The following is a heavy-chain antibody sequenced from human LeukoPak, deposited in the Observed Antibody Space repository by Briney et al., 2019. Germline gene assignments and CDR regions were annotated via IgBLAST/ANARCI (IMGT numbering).Heavy chain of an antibody. D-gene: IGHD5-18*01. J-gene: IGHJ4*02. CDR1: GGSFSGYY. Sequence: KPSETLSLTCAVYGGSFSGYYWSWIRQPPGKGLEWIGEINHSGSTNYNPSLKSRVTISVDTSKNQFSLKLSSVTAADTAVYYCARAPPYTAMAGHLDYWGQGTLVAVSS. CDR3: ARAPPYTAMAGHLDY. V-gene: IGHV4-34*01. CDR2: INHSGST.